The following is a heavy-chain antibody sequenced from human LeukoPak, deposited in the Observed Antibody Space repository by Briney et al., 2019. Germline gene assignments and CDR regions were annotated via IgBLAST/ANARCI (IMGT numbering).Heavy chain of an antibody. CDR1: GVTFTSSA. D-gene: IGHD3-3*01. V-gene: IGHV1-58*01. Sequence: GASVKVSCKVSGVTFTSSAVQWVRHARGRRVGRIGWIVVSSGNPNYAPTFQDRVPITRDMSTSTAYMRLSSLRSEDTAVYYCAADPRGYDFWSGYYPLWYFDLWGRGTLVSVSS. CDR3: AADPRGYDFWSGYYPLWYFDL. J-gene: IGHJ2*01. CDR2: IVVSSGNP.